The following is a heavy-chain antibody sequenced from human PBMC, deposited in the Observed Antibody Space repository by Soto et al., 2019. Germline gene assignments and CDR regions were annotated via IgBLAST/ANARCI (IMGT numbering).Heavy chain of an antibody. J-gene: IGHJ4*02. Sequence: PSETLSLTCTVSGDSITSSSYYWDWIRQPPGKGLEWIGSISNSGNTYYNPSLKNRVTISVDTSKNQFSLKLSSVTASDTAVYYCARARFTMVRIDYWGQGTLVTVSS. CDR1: GDSITSSSYY. CDR3: ARARFTMVRIDY. D-gene: IGHD3-10*01. V-gene: IGHV4-39*01. CDR2: ISNSGNT.